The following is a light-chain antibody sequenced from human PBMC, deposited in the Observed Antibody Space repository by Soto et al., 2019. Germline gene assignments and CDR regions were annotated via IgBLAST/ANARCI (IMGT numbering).Light chain of an antibody. J-gene: IGLJ3*02. V-gene: IGLV2-14*01. Sequence: QSALTQPASVSGSPGQSITISCTGSSSDVGGFNYVSWYQQHPHIAPKLMIYEXXNRXXXXXXXXSXSKSGNTASLTISGLQTEDEXXYYCYSYTNSSTLRVFGGGTKLTVL. CDR1: SSDVGGFNY. CDR2: EXX. CDR3: YSYTNSSTLRV.